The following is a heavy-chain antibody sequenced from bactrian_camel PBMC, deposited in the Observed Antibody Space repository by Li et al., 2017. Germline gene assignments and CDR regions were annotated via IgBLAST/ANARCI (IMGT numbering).Heavy chain of an antibody. Sequence: HVQLVESGGGSVQAGGSLRLSCVASGYWSNSNCMAWFRRPSGREREGVVALASDGSTWYADSVKGRFTISQDNAKNTVYLQMNSLKVEDTAMYYCAADFPDSGLGACPPDLSYWGQGTQVTVS. V-gene: IGHV3S53*01. CDR2: LASDGST. J-gene: IGHJ6*01. CDR3: AADFPDSGLGACPPDLSY. CDR1: GYWSNSNC. D-gene: IGHD5*01.